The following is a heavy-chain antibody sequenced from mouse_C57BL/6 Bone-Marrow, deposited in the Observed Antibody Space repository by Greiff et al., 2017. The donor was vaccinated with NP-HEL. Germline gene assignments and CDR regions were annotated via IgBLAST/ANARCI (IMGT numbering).Heavy chain of an antibody. Sequence: VQLQQSGPELVKPGASVKISCKASGYAFSSSWMNWVKQRPGKGLEWIGRIYPGDGDTNYNGKFKGKATLTADKSSSTAYMQLSSLTSEDSAVYFCARRWLPDAMDYWGQGTSVTVSS. CDR1: GYAFSSSW. J-gene: IGHJ4*01. V-gene: IGHV1-82*01. D-gene: IGHD2-2*01. CDR2: IYPGDGDT. CDR3: ARRWLPDAMDY.